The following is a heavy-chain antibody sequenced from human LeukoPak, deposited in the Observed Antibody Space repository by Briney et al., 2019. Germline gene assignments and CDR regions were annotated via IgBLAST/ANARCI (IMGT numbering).Heavy chain of an antibody. CDR2: IKQDGSEK. Sequence: GGSLRLSCAASGFTFSSYWMSWVRQAPGKGLEWVANIKQDGSEKYYVDSVKGRFTISRDNAKNSLYLQMYSLRAEDTAVYYCATRYTADAFDIWGQGTMVTVSS. J-gene: IGHJ3*02. CDR3: ATRYTADAFDI. D-gene: IGHD5-18*01. V-gene: IGHV3-7*01. CDR1: GFTFSSYW.